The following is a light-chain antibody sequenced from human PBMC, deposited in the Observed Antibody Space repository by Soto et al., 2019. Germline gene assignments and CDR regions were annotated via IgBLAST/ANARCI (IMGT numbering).Light chain of an antibody. J-gene: IGKJ2*01. CDR3: QQRSNWPPRYT. Sequence: EIVLTQSPATLSLSPGERATLSCRASQSVSSYLAWYQQKPGQAPRHLIYDASNRATGIPARFSGSGSGTDFTLTISSREPEDFAVYYCQQRSNWPPRYTFGQGTKLEIK. CDR1: QSVSSY. CDR2: DAS. V-gene: IGKV3-11*01.